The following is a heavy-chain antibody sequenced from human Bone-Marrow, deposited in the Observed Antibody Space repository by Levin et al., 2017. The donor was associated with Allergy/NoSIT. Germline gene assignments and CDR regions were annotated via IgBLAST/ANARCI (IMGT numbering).Heavy chain of an antibody. Sequence: GGSLRLSCAASGFTFSSCSIHWVRQAPGNGLEWVAVVSSDGNTKFYADSVKVRFTISRDNSKNTVYLQMNSLAIEDTAVYNCVSEKGFGDFDYWGQGTLVTVSS. J-gene: IGHJ4*02. V-gene: IGHV3-30*04. CDR1: GFTFSSCS. CDR2: VSSDGNTK. CDR3: VSEKGFGDFDY. D-gene: IGHD3-10*01.